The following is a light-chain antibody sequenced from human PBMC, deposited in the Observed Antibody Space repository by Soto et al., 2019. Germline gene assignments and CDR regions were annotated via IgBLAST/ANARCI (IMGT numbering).Light chain of an antibody. CDR2: DVS. J-gene: IGLJ2*01. CDR3: SSYTSIVV. CDR1: SSDVGGYNY. V-gene: IGLV2-14*01. Sequence: QSALTQPASVSGSPGQSITISCTGTSSDVGGYNYVSWYQQHPGKAPKLMIYDVSNRPSGVSNRFSGSKSGNTASLTISGLQAEDEGDYYCSSYTSIVVFGGGTKLTVL.